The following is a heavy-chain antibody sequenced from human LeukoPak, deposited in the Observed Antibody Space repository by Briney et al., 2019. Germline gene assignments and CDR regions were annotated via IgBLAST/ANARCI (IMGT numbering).Heavy chain of an antibody. CDR3: ASEPPTGPLEGDY. V-gene: IGHV1-69*13. D-gene: IGHD4-17*01. CDR1: LGTFSSYA. J-gene: IGHJ4*02. Sequence: SVTDSSKASLGTFSSYAFSWVRQAPGRGLEWMGGIILIFDTANYAQKFQGRVTITADESTSTAYMELSSLRSEDTAVDYCASEPPTGPLEGDYWGEGALVTVSS. CDR2: IILIFDTA.